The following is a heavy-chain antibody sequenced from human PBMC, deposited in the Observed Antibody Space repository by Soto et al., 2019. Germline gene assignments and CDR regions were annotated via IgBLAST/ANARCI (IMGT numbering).Heavy chain of an antibody. J-gene: IGHJ4*02. CDR2: IVVGSGNT. D-gene: IGHD2-21*02. V-gene: IGHV1-58*02. Sequence: QMQLVQSGPEVKKPGTSVKVSCKASGFTFTSSAMQWVRQARGQRLEWIGWIVVGSGNTNYAQKFQERVTITRDMSXNADYMELSSLRSEDTAVYYCAADPRSQRKVVTAYYWGQGTLVTVSS. CDR3: AADPRSQRKVVTAYY. CDR1: GFTFTSSA.